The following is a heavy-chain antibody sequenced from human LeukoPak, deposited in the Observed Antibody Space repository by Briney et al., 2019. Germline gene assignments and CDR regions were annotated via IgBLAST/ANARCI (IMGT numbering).Heavy chain of an antibody. J-gene: IGHJ6*02. Sequence: ASVKVSCKASGYTFTSYAMHWVRQAPGQRLEWVGWINAGNGNTKYSQKFQGRVTITRDTSASTAYMELSSLRSEDTAVYYCARPLDHGYYYGMDVWGQGTTVTVSS. CDR2: INAGNGNT. CDR3: ARPLDHGYYYGMDV. D-gene: IGHD4/OR15-4a*01. V-gene: IGHV1-3*01. CDR1: GYTFTSYA.